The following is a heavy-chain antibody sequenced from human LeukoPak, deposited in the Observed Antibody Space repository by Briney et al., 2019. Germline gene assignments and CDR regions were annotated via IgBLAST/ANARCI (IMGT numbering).Heavy chain of an antibody. D-gene: IGHD6-19*01. Sequence: GGSLRLSCAASGFTFSSFGMHWVRQAPGRGLEWVALLSFDGNHQFYADSVKGRFTLSRDNFKNMVFLEMTSLGVEDTAVYYCARDWFDSGWYLDHWGQGALVTVSS. V-gene: IGHV3-30*03. CDR1: GFTFSSFG. CDR3: ARDWFDSGWYLDH. J-gene: IGHJ4*02. CDR2: LSFDGNHQ.